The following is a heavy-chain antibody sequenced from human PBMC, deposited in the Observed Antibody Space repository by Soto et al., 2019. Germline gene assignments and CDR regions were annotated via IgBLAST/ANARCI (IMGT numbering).Heavy chain of an antibody. J-gene: IGHJ4*02. CDR3: AKDHYYGLGLRTIPRPPLVDY. D-gene: IGHD3-10*01. CDR2: ISGSGGST. V-gene: IGHV3-23*01. CDR1: GFTFSSYA. Sequence: EVQLLESGGGLVQPGGSLRLSCAASGFTFSSYAMSWVRQAPGKGLEWVSAISGSGGSTYYADSAKGRFTISRDNSKNTLYLQMNSLRAEDTAVYYCAKDHYYGLGLRTIPRPPLVDYWGQGTLVTVSS.